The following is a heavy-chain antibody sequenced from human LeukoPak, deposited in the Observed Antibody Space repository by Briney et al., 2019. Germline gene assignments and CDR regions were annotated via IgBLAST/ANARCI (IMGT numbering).Heavy chain of an antibody. Sequence: ASVKVSCKVSGYTLTELSMHWVRQAPGKGLEWMGGFDPEDGETIYAQKFQGRVTMTEDTSTDTAYMELSSLRSEDTAVYYCARSDFWSGYYTTYNWFDPWGQGTLVTVSS. CDR2: FDPEDGET. V-gene: IGHV1-24*01. D-gene: IGHD3-3*01. CDR1: GYTLTELS. J-gene: IGHJ5*02. CDR3: ARSDFWSGYYTTYNWFDP.